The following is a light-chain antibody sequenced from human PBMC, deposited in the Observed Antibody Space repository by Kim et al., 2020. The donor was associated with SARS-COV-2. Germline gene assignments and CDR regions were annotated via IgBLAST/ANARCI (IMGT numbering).Light chain of an antibody. CDR2: QDS. CDR1: KLGDKY. Sequence: SSELTQPPSVSVSPGQTASITCSGDKLGDKYASWYQQKPGQSPVLVLYQDSKRPSGIPERFSGSNSGNTATLTISWTQAMDEADYYCQAWDISIWVFGGGTQLTVL. J-gene: IGLJ3*02. V-gene: IGLV3-1*01. CDR3: QAWDISIWV.